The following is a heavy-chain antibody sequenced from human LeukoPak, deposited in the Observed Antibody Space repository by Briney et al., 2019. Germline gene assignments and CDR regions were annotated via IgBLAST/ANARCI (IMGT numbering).Heavy chain of an antibody. Sequence: ASVKVSCKASGYTFTGFYMHWVRQAPGQGLEWMGWINPDTGGTNYAQKFQGRVTVTRDTSINTAYMELSSLRSDDTAVYYCARGEYGYYDSREPAPPPFDYWGQGTLVTVSS. CDR3: ARGEYGYYDSREPAPPPFDY. CDR1: GYTFTGFY. J-gene: IGHJ4*02. CDR2: INPDTGGT. V-gene: IGHV1-2*02. D-gene: IGHD3-22*01.